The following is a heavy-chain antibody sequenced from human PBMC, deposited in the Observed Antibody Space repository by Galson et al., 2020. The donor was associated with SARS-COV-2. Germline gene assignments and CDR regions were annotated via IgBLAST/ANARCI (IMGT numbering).Heavy chain of an antibody. CDR2: MHRSRTT. CDR3: VTCGRGAFDI. V-gene: IGHV4-39*07. D-gene: IGHD3-16*01. Sequence: SETLSLTCTISAGTISGSSYYWGWIRQPPGQGLEWIGNMHRSRTTYQNFSMKGRVTISLDTTNNQFSLKLTAVTAADTAVYYCVTCGRGAFDIWGQGTMVIVSS. CDR1: AGTISGSSYY. J-gene: IGHJ3*02.